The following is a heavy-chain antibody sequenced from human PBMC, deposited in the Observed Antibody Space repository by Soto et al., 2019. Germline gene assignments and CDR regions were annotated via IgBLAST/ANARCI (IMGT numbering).Heavy chain of an antibody. CDR2: IFPGHSDP. CDR1: GYSITSYW. Sequence: GESLKISCKASGYSITSYWIAWVRQMPGNGLEWMGVIFPGHSDPRYSPSFQGQVTISADKSISTAYLQWRSLKASDTAMYYCARPKGGYSSSEGAFDIWAQGTMVTV. V-gene: IGHV5-51*01. J-gene: IGHJ3*02. CDR3: ARPKGGYSSSEGAFDI. D-gene: IGHD6-13*01.